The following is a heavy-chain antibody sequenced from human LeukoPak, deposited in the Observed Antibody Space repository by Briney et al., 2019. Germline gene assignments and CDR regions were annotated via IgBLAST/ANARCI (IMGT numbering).Heavy chain of an antibody. CDR1: GFTSSRSG. Sequence: PGGSLRLSCAASGFTSSRSGMHWVRQAPGKGLEWVAVISYDGSNKYYADSVKGRFTISRDNSKNTLNLQMNSLRAEDTAVYYCARVRYDSSVYSSSDYWGQGTLVTVSS. V-gene: IGHV3-30*03. D-gene: IGHD3-22*01. CDR3: ARVRYDSSVYSSSDY. CDR2: ISYDGSNK. J-gene: IGHJ4*02.